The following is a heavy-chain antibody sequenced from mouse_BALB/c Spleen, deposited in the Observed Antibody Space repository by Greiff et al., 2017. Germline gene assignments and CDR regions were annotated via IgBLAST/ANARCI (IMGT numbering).Heavy chain of an antibody. V-gene: IGHV3-6*02. Sequence: EESGPGLVKPSQSLSLTCSVTGYSITSGYYWNWIRQFPGNKLEWMGYISYDGSNNYNPSLKNRISITRDTSKNQFFLKLNSVTTEDTATYYCARGDYGYLYAMDYWGQGTSVTVSS. CDR2: ISYDGSN. CDR1: GYSITSGYY. CDR3: ARGDYGYLYAMDY. D-gene: IGHD1-2*01. J-gene: IGHJ4*01.